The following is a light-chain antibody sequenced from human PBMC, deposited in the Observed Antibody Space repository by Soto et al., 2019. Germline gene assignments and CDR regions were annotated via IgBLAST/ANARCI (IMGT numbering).Light chain of an antibody. CDR3: AAWDDSLSGWV. CDR1: SSNIGSNY. V-gene: IGLV1-47*02. Sequence: QLVLTQPPSASGTPGQRVTISCSGRSSNIGSNYVYWYQQLPGTAPKLLIYSNNQRPSGVPDRFYGSKSGTSASLAISGLRSEDEADYYCAAWDDSLSGWVFGGGTKVTVL. J-gene: IGLJ3*02. CDR2: SNN.